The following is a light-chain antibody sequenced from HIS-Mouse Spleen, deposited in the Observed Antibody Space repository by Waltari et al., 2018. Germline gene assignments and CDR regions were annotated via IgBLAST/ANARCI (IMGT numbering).Light chain of an antibody. CDR3: YSTDSSGNHRV. CDR2: EDS. J-gene: IGLJ2*01. Sequence: SYELTQPPSVSVSPGQTARITCPGDALPTKSAYWYQQKSGQPPVLVIYEDSKRPSGIPERFSGSSSGTMATLTISGAQVEDEADYYCYSTDSSGNHRVFGGGTKLTVL. V-gene: IGLV3-10*01. CDR1: ALPTKS.